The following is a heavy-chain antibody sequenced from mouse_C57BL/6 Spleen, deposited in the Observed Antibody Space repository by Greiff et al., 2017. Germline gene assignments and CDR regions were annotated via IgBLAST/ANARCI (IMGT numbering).Heavy chain of an antibody. Sequence: EVKLMESEGGLVQPGSSMKLSCTASGFTFSDYYMAWVRQVPEKGLEWVANINYDGSSTYYLDSLKSRFIISRDNAKNILYLQMSSLKSEDTATYYCARGSLANWGFAYWGQGTLVTVSA. V-gene: IGHV5-16*01. CDR1: GFTFSDYY. J-gene: IGHJ3*01. CDR3: ARGSLANWGFAY. CDR2: INYDGSST. D-gene: IGHD4-1*01.